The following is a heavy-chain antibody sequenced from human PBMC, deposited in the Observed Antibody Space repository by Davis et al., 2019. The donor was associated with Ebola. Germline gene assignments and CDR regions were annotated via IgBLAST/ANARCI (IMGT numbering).Heavy chain of an antibody. D-gene: IGHD2-2*01. CDR1: GGSLRGYY. CDR2: INHIGRS. CDR3: AREGGGKVVPTANIYYYYMDV. V-gene: IGHV4-34*01. Sequence: SETLSLTCAVYGGSLRGYYWSWIRQSPGKGLEWMGEINHIGRSNYNPSLTSRVTMSVDTSKNHFSLNVSSVTAADTAVYYCAREGGGKVVPTANIYYYYMDVWGKGTTVTVSS. J-gene: IGHJ6*03.